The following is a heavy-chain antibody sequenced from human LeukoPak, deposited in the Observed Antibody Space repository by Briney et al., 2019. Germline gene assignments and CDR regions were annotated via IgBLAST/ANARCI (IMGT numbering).Heavy chain of an antibody. V-gene: IGHV4-4*07. CDR1: GGFISRYY. J-gene: IGHJ4*02. CDR2: IYTSGST. D-gene: IGHD6-19*01. CDR3: AREDLSSGWQRPYYFDY. Sequence: PSDTLSLTCTVSGGFISRYYWRGLRRPAGEGLEWIGRIYTSGSTNYNSSLKSRVTISVDKSKNQFSLQLISVTAADTAVYYCAREDLSSGWQRPYYFDYWGQGTLVTVSS.